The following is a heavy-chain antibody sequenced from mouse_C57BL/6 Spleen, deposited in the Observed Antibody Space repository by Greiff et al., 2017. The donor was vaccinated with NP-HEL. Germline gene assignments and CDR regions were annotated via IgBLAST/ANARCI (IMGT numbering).Heavy chain of an antibody. Sequence: VQLVESGAELVRPGASVKLSCKASGYTFTDYYINWVKQRPGQGLEWIARIYPGSGNTYYNEKFKGKATLTAEKSSSTAYMQLSSLTSEDSAVYFCARGVTRNYYAMDYWGQGASVTVSS. CDR3: ARGVTRNYYAMDY. J-gene: IGHJ4*01. CDR1: GYTFTDYY. D-gene: IGHD2-2*01. CDR2: IYPGSGNT. V-gene: IGHV1-76*01.